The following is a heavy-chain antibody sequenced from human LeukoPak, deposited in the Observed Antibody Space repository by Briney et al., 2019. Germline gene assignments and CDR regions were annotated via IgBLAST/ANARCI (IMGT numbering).Heavy chain of an antibody. D-gene: IGHD2-21*02. CDR1: GGSISSGDYY. CDR2: IYYSGST. V-gene: IGHV4-30-4*01. J-gene: IGHJ3*02. Sequence: SQTLSLTCTVSGGSISSGDYYWSWIRQPPGKGLEWIGYIYYSGSTYHNPSLKSRVTISVDTSKNQFSLKLSSVTAADTAVYYCARVRPYCGGDCPVGAFDIWGQGTMVTVSS. CDR3: ARVRPYCGGDCPVGAFDI.